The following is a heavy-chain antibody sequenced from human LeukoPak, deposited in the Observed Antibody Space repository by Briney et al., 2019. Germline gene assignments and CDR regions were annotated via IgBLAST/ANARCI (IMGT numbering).Heavy chain of an antibody. CDR1: GGSSTGYY. Sequence: SETLSLTCAVYGGSSTGYYWTWIRQPPGKGLEWIGEINHSGSTNYKSSLKSRVTISVDTSKNRFALKLSSVTAADTAVYYCARGPPIEPDILAGYYYFDYWGQGTLVTVSS. D-gene: IGHD3-9*01. J-gene: IGHJ4*02. CDR3: ARGPPIEPDILAGYYYFDY. V-gene: IGHV4-34*01. CDR2: INHSGST.